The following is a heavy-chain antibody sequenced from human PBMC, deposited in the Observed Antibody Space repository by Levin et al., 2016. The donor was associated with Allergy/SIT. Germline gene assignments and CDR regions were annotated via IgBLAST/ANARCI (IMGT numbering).Heavy chain of an antibody. CDR3: AREFSHMTTVVTPTDY. CDR1: GYTFTGYY. D-gene: IGHD4-23*01. Sequence: ASVKVSCKASGYTFTGYYMHWVRQAPRQGLEWMGWINPNSGGTNYAQKFQGRVTMTRDTSISTAYMELSRLRSDDTAVYYCAREFSHMTTVVTPTDYWGQGTLVTVSS. V-gene: IGHV1-2*02. J-gene: IGHJ4*02. CDR2: INPNSGGT.